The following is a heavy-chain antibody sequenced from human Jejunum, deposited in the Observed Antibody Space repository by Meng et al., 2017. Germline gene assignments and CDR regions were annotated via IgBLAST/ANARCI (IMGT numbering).Heavy chain of an antibody. CDR1: GDSSSTRSYY. J-gene: IGHJ4*02. CDR2: IYDSGST. Sequence: RLQLQESGPGLVKPSETLSLTCSVSGDSSSTRSYYWGWIRQPPGKGLEWIGSIYDSGSTYYNPTLKSRVTMSLDTSKNQFSLKLSSVTAADTALYFCASRPAAFRTYYFDYWGQGTLVTVSS. CDR3: ASRPAAFRTYYFDY. V-gene: IGHV4-39*06. D-gene: IGHD2-21*02.